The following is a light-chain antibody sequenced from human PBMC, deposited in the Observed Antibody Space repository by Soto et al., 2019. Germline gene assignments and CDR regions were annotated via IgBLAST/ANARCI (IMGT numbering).Light chain of an antibody. CDR2: EAS. CDR3: QHYHIRLWT. J-gene: IGKJ1*01. Sequence: DIQMAQSPSTLSASVGDSVAITCRTSQSISRWLAWFQQKPGEAPKLLITEASNLEGGVPSRFSGSGYGTEFTHICGSVQLFFFETYSGQHYHIRLWT. CDR1: QSISRW. V-gene: IGKV1-5*03.